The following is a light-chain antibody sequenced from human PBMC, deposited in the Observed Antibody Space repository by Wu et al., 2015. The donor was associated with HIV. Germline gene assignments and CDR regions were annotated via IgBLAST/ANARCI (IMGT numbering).Light chain of an antibody. V-gene: IGKV3-20*01. CDR2: GAS. J-gene: IGKJ3*01. CDR1: QSVSSNY. Sequence: EIVLTQSPGTLSLSPGERATLSCRASQSVSSNYLAWYQQKPGQAPRLLIYGASSRATGIPDRFSGSGSGTDFTLTISRLEPEDFAVYFCQQYGTSPGTFGPGT. CDR3: QQYGTSPGT.